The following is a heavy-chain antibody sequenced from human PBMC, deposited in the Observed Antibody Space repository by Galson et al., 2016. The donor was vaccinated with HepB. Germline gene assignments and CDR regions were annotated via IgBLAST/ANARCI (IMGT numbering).Heavy chain of an antibody. CDR2: ISAYDGNT. V-gene: IGHV1-18*01. CDR1: GYSVTTYG. CDR3: AKLRGRVWGIYPDAFEI. D-gene: IGHD3-16*01. J-gene: IGHJ3*02. Sequence: QSGAEVKKPGESLRISCKASGYSVTTYGLTWVRQAPGQGLEWMGWISAYDGNTKYAQKFQGRVTMTADASTNTGYMELTSLTSDDTAVYYCAKLRGRVWGIYPDAFEIWGQGTLVTVSS.